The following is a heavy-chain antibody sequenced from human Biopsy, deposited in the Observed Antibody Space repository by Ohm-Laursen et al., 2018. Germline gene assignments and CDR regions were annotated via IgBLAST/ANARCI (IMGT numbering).Heavy chain of an antibody. J-gene: IGHJ6*02. CDR1: KFTVRTNS. CDR3: AKDRYNYTPIGGFSMDV. D-gene: IGHD5-24*01. V-gene: IGHV3-66*02. CDR2: IYAGATT. Sequence: GSLRLSCSASKFTVRTNSMSWVRLAPGKGLEWVSVIYAGATTYYPDSVKGRFTISRDNSRDTLYLQMSSLRAEDTAVYYCAKDRYNYTPIGGFSMDVWGQGTTVTVSS.